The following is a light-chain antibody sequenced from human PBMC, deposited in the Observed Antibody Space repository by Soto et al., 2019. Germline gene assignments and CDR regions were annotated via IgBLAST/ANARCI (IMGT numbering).Light chain of an antibody. Sequence: QSALTQPASVSGSPGQSITISCTGTSSDVGGYNYVSCYQQHPGKAPKLIIYEVSYRPSGISYRVSGSKSGNTASLTISGLRAEDEADYYCTSYTSSSTLLFGGGTQLTVL. V-gene: IGLV2-14*01. J-gene: IGLJ3*02. CDR3: TSYTSSSTLL. CDR1: SSDVGGYNY. CDR2: EVS.